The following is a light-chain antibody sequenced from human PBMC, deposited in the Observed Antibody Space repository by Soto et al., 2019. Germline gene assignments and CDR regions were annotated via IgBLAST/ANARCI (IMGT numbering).Light chain of an antibody. V-gene: IGKV3D-15*01. CDR1: QSVSSSY. CDR2: DIF. Sequence: TQSPYTLPASVVYRATLSSSASQSVSSSYLAWYQQNPRHAPRLVIYDIFTRATGVPTMISSSGSGKEFPLTISSLQSEDFAVYYCQHYNSWPLTFGGGTKVDIK. J-gene: IGKJ4*01. CDR3: QHYNSWPLT.